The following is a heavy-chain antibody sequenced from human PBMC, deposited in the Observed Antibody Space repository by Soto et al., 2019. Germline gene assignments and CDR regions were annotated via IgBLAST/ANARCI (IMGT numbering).Heavy chain of an antibody. CDR1: GFTFSNYW. Sequence: EVQLVESGGGLVQPGGSLRLSCAASGFTFSNYWMKWVRQAPGKGLEWVANIDEDGSDKHYGDSVNGRLIISRDNDSNSLYVQMTSLRAEDTAVYYCARGCRGSPCLVAYWCQGPLVAVS. CDR2: IDEDGSDK. V-gene: IGHV3-7*01. D-gene: IGHD3-10*01. J-gene: IGHJ4*02. CDR3: ARGCRGSPCLVAY.